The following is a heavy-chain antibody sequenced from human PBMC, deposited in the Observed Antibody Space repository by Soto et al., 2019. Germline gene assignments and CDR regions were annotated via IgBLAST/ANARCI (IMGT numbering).Heavy chain of an antibody. V-gene: IGHV4-30-2*01. Sequence: SETLSLTCAVSGGSISSGGYSWSWIRQPPGKGLEWIGYIYHSESTYYNPSLKSRVTISVDRSKNQFSLKLSSVTAADTAVYYCARGQVVAAQHWGQGTLVTVSS. D-gene: IGHD2-15*01. CDR1: GGSISSGGYS. CDR3: ARGQVVAAQH. CDR2: IYHSEST. J-gene: IGHJ4*02.